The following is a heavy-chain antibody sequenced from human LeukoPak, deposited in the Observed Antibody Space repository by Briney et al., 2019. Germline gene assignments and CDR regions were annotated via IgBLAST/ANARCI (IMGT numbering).Heavy chain of an antibody. V-gene: IGHV3-49*04. D-gene: IGHD3-10*01. J-gene: IGHJ6*02. CDR2: IRSEAYGETT. CDR3: ARGPILLWLHNGMDV. CDR1: GFTFGDHA. Sequence: GGSLRLSSKGSGFTFGDHAMAWVRQAPGKGLEWVGFIRSEAYGETTEYAASVRDRFTISRDNSRSVAYLQMNSLKTEDTAMYYCARGPILLWLHNGMDVWGQGTTVTVSS.